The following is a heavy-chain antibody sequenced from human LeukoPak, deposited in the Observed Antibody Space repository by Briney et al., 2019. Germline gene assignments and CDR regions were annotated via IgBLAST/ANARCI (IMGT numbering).Heavy chain of an antibody. CDR3: ARDVSLAAADYYFDY. V-gene: IGHV1-46*01. Sequence: ASVKVSCKASGYTFTSYYMHWVRQAPGQGLEWMGIINPSGGSTSYAQKFQGRVTMTRDMSTSTVYMELSSLRSEDTAVYYCARDVSLAAADYYFDYWGQGTLVTVSS. CDR2: INPSGGST. D-gene: IGHD6-13*01. J-gene: IGHJ4*02. CDR1: GYTFTSYY.